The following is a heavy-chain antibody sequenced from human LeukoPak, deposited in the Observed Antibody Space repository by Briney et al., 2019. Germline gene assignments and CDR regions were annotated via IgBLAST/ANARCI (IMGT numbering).Heavy chain of an antibody. J-gene: IGHJ4*02. V-gene: IGHV1-69*13. CDR3: ATTLA. CDR2: IIPIFGTA. D-gene: IGHD5-12*01. Sequence: ASVKVSCKPSGGTFSSYAISWVRQALGQGLEWMGGIIPIFGTANYAQKFQGRVTITADESTSTAYMELSRLRSDDTAVYYCATTLAWGQGTLVTVSS. CDR1: GGTFSSYA.